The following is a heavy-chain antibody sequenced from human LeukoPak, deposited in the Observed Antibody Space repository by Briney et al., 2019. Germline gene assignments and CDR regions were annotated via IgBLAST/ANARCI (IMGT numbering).Heavy chain of an antibody. J-gene: IGHJ4*02. Sequence: PGGSLRLSCAASGFTFDDYAMHWVRQAPGKGLEWASGISWTSGSIGYADSVKGRFTISRDNAKNSLYLQMNSLRAEDTAVYYCAKWGVRAFSPGRNFDYWGQGTLVTVSS. CDR3: AKWGVRAFSPGRNFDY. CDR2: ISWTSGSI. CDR1: GFTFDDYA. V-gene: IGHV3-9*01. D-gene: IGHD3-10*01.